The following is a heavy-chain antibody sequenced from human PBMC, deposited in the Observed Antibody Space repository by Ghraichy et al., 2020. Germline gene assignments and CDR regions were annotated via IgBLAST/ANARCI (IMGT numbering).Heavy chain of an antibody. CDR1: GYSFTNYG. CDR3: ARDSNWGGYDTTRTFDY. CDR2: IATYNRNT. Sequence: ASVKVSCKASGYSFTNYGFSWVRQAPGQGLEWMGWIATYNRNTKYAQKFQGRVTMTIDTSTSTAYMEMRSLRSDDTAVYYCARDSNWGGYDTTRTFDYWGQGTLVTVSS. V-gene: IGHV1-18*01. J-gene: IGHJ4*02. D-gene: IGHD5-12*01.